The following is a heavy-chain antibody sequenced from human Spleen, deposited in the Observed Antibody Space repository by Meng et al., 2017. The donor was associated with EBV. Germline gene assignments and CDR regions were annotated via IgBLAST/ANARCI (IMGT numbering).Heavy chain of an antibody. V-gene: IGHV4-61*08. J-gene: IGHJ2*01. Sequence: QVQLQESGPGLVKPSETLSITCTVSGGSVSSGDYYWSWIRQPPGKRLEWIGYIYYSGSTNYNPSLKSRVTISVDTSKNQFSLKLSSVTAADTAVYYCARSSYYWYFDIWGRGTLVTVSS. CDR3: ARSSYYWYFDI. CDR1: GGSVSSGDYY. D-gene: IGHD2-2*01. CDR2: IYYSGST.